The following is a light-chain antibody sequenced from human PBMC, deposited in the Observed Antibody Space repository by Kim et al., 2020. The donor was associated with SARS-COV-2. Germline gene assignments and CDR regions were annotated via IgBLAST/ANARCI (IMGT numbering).Light chain of an antibody. J-gene: IGKJ2*01. CDR1: QSVSSSY. V-gene: IGKV3-20*01. CDR2: GAS. CDR3: QQYGTSPYT. Sequence: ENVLTKSPGALSLSPGERATLSCRASQSVSSSYLAWYQQKPGQAPRLLIYGASSRATGIPDRFSGSGSGTDFTLTISRLEPEDFAVYYCQQYGTSPYTFGQGTKLEF.